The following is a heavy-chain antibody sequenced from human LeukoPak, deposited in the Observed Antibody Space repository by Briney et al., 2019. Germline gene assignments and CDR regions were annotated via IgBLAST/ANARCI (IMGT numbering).Heavy chain of an antibody. CDR1: GFTFSSYW. Sequence: PGGSLRLSCAASGFTFSSYWMNWVRQAPGKGLEWVANIKEDGSEKYYEDSVKGRFAISRDNAKNSLYLQMNSLRAEDSAVYYCASFGGYNLYYYYMDVWGKGTTVTVSS. D-gene: IGHD3-16*01. V-gene: IGHV3-7*01. CDR2: IKEDGSEK. CDR3: ASFGGYNLYYYYMDV. J-gene: IGHJ6*03.